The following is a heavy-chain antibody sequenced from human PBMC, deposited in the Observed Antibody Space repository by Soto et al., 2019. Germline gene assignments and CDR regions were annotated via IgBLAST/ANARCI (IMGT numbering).Heavy chain of an antibody. J-gene: IGHJ5*02. CDR2: IIPIFGTA. V-gene: IGHV1-69*13. CDR1: GGTFSSYA. D-gene: IGHD6-19*01. Sequence: SVKVSCKASGGTFSSYAISWVRQAPGQGLEWMGGIIPIFGTANYAQKFQGRVTITADESTSTAYMELSSLRSEDTAVYYCAREYGPQQWLVFWFDPWGQGTLVTVSS. CDR3: AREYGPQQWLVFWFDP.